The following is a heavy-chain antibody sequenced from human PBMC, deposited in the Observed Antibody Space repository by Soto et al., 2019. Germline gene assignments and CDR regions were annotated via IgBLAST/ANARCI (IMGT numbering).Heavy chain of an antibody. CDR1: GGSISSADYY. CDR3: ARGSGYEWSYLVY. D-gene: IGHD5-12*01. J-gene: IGHJ4*02. Sequence: LSLTCTVSGGSISSADYYWSWIRQSPGKGLEWIGYIYHTGSTYYTPSLKSRLTMSVDTSKNQFSLKLSSVTAADTAVYYCARGSGYEWSYLVYGGPGALVKVS. CDR2: IYHTGST. V-gene: IGHV4-30-4*01.